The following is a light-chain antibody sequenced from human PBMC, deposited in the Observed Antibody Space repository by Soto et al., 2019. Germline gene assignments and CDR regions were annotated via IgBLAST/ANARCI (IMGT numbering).Light chain of an antibody. CDR2: GAS. CDR3: QHYGSSPRYT. J-gene: IGKJ2*01. Sequence: EIVLTQSPGTLSLSPGERVTLSCRASQSVSSSDLAWYQQKPGQAPRLLIYGASSRATGIPDRFSGSGSGADFTLTITRLEPEDFAVYYCQHYGSSPRYTFGQGTKLEIK. CDR1: QSVSSSD. V-gene: IGKV3-20*01.